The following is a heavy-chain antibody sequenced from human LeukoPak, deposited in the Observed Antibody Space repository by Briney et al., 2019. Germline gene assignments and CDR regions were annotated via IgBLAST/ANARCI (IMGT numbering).Heavy chain of an antibody. CDR1: GGSISSYY. J-gene: IGHJ4*02. CDR3: ARISVGATVDY. V-gene: IGHV4-59*01. Sequence: SETLSLTCTVSGGSISSYYWSWIRQTPGKGLEWIGYIYYSGSTNYNPSLKSRVTISVDTAQNQFSLKLSSVTAADTAVYYCARISVGATVDYWGQGTLVTVSS. D-gene: IGHD1-26*01. CDR2: IYYSGST.